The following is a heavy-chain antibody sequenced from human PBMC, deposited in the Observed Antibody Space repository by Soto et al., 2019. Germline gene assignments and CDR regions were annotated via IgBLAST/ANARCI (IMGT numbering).Heavy chain of an antibody. V-gene: IGHV1-3*01. D-gene: IGHD6-19*01. CDR1: GYTFTSYA. Sequence: ASVKVSCKASGYTFTSYAMHWVRQAPGQRLEWMGWINAGNGNTKYSQNFQGRVTITRDTSASTAYMELSSLRSEDTAVYYCARDTPGIAVADSWGQGTLVTVSS. J-gene: IGHJ4*02. CDR3: ARDTPGIAVADS. CDR2: INAGNGNT.